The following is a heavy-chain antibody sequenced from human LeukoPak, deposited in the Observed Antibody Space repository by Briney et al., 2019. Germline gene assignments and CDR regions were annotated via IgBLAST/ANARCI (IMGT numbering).Heavy chain of an antibody. Sequence: GRSLRLSCAASGFTFADYAMHWVRQAPGKGLEWVSVISWNSGNIGYADSVKGRFTISRDNAKNSLYLQMNSLRGEDTALYYCAKHTAAAGPSGIDYWGQGTLVTASP. J-gene: IGHJ4*02. V-gene: IGHV3-9*01. D-gene: IGHD6-13*01. CDR1: GFTFADYA. CDR2: ISWNSGNI. CDR3: AKHTAAAGPSGIDY.